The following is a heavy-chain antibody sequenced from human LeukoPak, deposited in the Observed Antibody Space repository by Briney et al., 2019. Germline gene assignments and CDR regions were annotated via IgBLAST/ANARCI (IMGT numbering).Heavy chain of an antibody. CDR1: GYTFTGYY. D-gene: IGHD3-10*01. J-gene: IGHJ4*02. V-gene: IGHV1-2*02. CDR3: ARSRYGSGSFGY. Sequence: ASVKVSCKASGYTFTGYYMHWVRQAPGQGLEWMGWINPNSGGTNYAQKFQGSVTMTRDTSISTAYMELSRLRSDDTAVYYCARSRYGSGSFGYWGRGTLVTVSS. CDR2: INPNSGGT.